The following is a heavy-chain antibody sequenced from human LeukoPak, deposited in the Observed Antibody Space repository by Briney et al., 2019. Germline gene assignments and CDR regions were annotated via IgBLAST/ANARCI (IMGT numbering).Heavy chain of an antibody. D-gene: IGHD4-23*01. V-gene: IGHV4-39*07. CDR3: ASGPYGGNHRLKWFDP. CDR2: IYYSGST. CDR1: GGSISSSSYY. J-gene: IGHJ5*02. Sequence: SETLSLTCTVSGGSISSSSYYWGWIRQPPGKGLEWIGSIYYSGSTYYNPSLKSRVTISVDTSKNQFSLKLSSVTAADTAVYYCASGPYGGNHRLKWFDPWGQGTLVTVSS.